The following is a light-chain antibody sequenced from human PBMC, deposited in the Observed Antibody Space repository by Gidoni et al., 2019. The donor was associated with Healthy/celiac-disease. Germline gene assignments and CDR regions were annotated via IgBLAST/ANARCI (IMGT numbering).Light chain of an antibody. V-gene: IGKV3-15*01. CDR1: QSVSSN. J-gene: IGKJ3*01. CDR3: QQYNNWPQAT. Sequence: EIVMTQSPATLSVSPGERATLSCRASQSVSSNLAWYQQKPGQAPRLLIYGASTRATGIPARFSGSGSGTEFTLTISSLQSEDFAVYYCQQYNNWPQATFGPXTKVDIK. CDR2: GAS.